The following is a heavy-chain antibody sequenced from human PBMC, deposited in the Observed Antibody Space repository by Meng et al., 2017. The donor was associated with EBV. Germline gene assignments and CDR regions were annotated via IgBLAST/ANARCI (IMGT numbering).Heavy chain of an antibody. D-gene: IGHD5-12*01. CDR1: GGSISSSSYH. V-gene: IGHV4-39*07. CDR3: ARVVATIFTNWFDP. J-gene: IGHJ5*02. Sequence: QLQLQESCPGLVKPSETLSLTCTVSGGSISSSSYHGGWIRQPPGKGLEWIGSIYYSGSTYYNPSLKSRVTISVDTSKNQFSLKLSSVTAADTAVYYCARVVATIFTNWFDPWGQGTLVTVSS. CDR2: IYYSGST.